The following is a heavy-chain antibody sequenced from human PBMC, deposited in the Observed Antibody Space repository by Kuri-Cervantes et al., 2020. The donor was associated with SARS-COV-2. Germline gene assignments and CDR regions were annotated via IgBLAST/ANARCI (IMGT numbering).Heavy chain of an antibody. Sequence: GGSLRLSCAASGFTVSSKYMSWVRQAPGKGLEWVSVIYSGANTAYAGSVKGRFTISRDNSKNTLYLQMNSLRAEDTAVYYCARDVAYGDFSFDYWGQGTLVTVSS. D-gene: IGHD4-17*01. V-gene: IGHV3-66*02. J-gene: IGHJ4*02. CDR3: ARDVAYGDFSFDY. CDR2: IYSGANT. CDR1: GFTVSSKY.